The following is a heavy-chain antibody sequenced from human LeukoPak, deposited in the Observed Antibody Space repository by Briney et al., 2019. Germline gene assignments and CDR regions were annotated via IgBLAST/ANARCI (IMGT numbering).Heavy chain of an antibody. J-gene: IGHJ4*02. D-gene: IGHD3-10*01. Sequence: SETLSLTCGVSGYSISRGYYWAWIRRPPGKGLEWIGTIYHIGSTYYTPSLGSRVTISVDTSKNEFSLNLKSVTAADTAVYYCARAGWIITSGIDYWGQGALVTVSS. CDR1: GYSISRGYY. CDR3: ARAGWIITSGIDY. CDR2: IYHIGST. V-gene: IGHV4-38-2*01.